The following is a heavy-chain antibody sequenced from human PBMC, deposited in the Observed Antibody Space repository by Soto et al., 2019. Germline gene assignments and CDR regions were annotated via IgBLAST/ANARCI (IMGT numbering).Heavy chain of an antibody. CDR1: GFTFSSYA. D-gene: IGHD2-8*01. V-gene: IGHV3-23*01. CDR3: AKFGCTNGVCYTVRYYYYGMDV. J-gene: IGHJ6*02. CDR2: ISGSGGST. Sequence: PGGSLRLSCAASGFTFSSYAMSWVRQAPGKGLEWVSAISGSGGSTYYADSVKGRFTISRDNSKNTLYLQMNSLRAEDTAVYYCAKFGCTNGVCYTVRYYYYGMDVWGQGTTVTV.